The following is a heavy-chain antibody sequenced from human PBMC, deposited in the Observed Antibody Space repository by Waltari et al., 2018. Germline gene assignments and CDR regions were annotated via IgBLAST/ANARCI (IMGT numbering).Heavy chain of an antibody. CDR2: IYYSGST. Sequence: QVQLQESGPGLVKPSETLSLTCTVSGGSISSHYWSWIRQPPGKGLEWIGYIYYSGSTNYNPSLKIRVTISVDTSKNQFSLKLSSVTAADTAVYYCARGRAALEPWGQGTLVTVSS. D-gene: IGHD6-6*01. CDR1: GGSISSHY. J-gene: IGHJ5*02. CDR3: ARGRAALEP. V-gene: IGHV4-59*11.